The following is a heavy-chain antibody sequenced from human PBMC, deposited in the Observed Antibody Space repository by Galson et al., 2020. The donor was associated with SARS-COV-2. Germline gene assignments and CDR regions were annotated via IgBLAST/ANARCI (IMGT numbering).Heavy chain of an antibody. V-gene: IGHV3-7*01. CDR3: AREHPYYDSSGYFLRNAFDI. CDR1: GFTFSSYW. Sequence: GESLKISCAASGFTFSSYWMSWVRQAPGKGLEWVANIKQDGSEKYYVDSVKGRFTISRDNAKNSLYLQMNSLRAEDTAVYYCAREHPYYDSSGYFLRNAFDIWGQGTMVTVSS. J-gene: IGHJ3*02. D-gene: IGHD3-22*01. CDR2: IKQDGSEK.